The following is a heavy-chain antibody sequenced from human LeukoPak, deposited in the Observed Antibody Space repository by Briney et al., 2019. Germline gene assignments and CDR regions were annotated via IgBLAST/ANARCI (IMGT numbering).Heavy chain of an antibody. D-gene: IGHD3-3*01. CDR1: GFTFSSYW. V-gene: IGHV3-7*01. Sequence: GGSLRLSCAASGFTFSSYWMSWVRQAPGKGPEWVANIKQDGSEKYYVDSVKGRFTISRDNAKNSLYLQMNSLRAEDTAVYYCAEEVNYDFWSGYFGYWGQGTLVTVSS. CDR2: IKQDGSEK. J-gene: IGHJ4*02. CDR3: AEEVNYDFWSGYFGY.